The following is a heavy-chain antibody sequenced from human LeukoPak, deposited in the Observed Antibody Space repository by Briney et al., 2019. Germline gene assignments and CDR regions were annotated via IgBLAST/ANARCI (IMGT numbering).Heavy chain of an antibody. CDR1: GFTFSSYG. CDR2: IRYDGSKK. D-gene: IGHD2-15*01. V-gene: IGHV3-30*02. Sequence: GGSLRLSCAASGFTFSSYGMHWLRQAPGKGLEWVAFIRYDGSKKYYTDSVKGRFTISRDNAKNSLYLQMNSLRAEDTAVYYCASSWGPDYWGQGTLVTVSS. J-gene: IGHJ4*02. CDR3: ASSWGPDY.